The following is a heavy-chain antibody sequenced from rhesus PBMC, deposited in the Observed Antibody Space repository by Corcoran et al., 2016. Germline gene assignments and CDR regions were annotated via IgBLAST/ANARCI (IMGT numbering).Heavy chain of an antibody. J-gene: IGHJ4*01. D-gene: IGHD2-21*01. Sequence: QVQLQESGPGLVKPSETLSLTCAVSGYSISSGYYWGWIRQPPGQGLGWVGHSRFRGKRYRTPSLKSRVTISTDAAKNQFSLNLNSVTAADTAVYYCARDRYCTGSGCDNYFDSWGQGVLVTVSS. V-gene: IGHV4-99*02. CDR2: SRFRGKR. CDR1: GYSISSGYY. CDR3: ARDRYCTGSGCDNYFDS.